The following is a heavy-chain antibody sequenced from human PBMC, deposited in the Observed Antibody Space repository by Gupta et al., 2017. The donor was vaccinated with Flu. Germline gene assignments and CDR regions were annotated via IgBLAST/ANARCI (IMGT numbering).Heavy chain of an antibody. Sequence: EVQLVESGGGLVKPGGSLRLSCAASGFSFSSSWMNWVRQPPGRGLEYVGRVKIKDHGETTEDSAPVKGRFTISRDESKNTLYLQMSSLKTEDTAMYYWVAGLGHSDLDLWGQGTLVPVS. V-gene: IGHV3-15*01. CDR3: VAGLGHSDLDL. CDR1: GFSFSSSW. J-gene: IGHJ4*02. CDR2: VKIKDHGETT.